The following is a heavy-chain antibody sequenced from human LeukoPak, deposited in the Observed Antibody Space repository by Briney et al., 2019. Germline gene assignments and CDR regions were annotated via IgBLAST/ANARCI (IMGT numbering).Heavy chain of an antibody. V-gene: IGHV3-23*01. CDR2: ISGSGGST. D-gene: IGHD5-18*01. J-gene: IGHJ6*03. CDR3: AKGMDTAMVAYYYYYMDV. CDR1: GFTFSSYG. Sequence: GGSLRLSCAASGFTFSSYGMSWVRQAPGKGLEWVSAISGSGGSTYYADSVKGRFTISRDNSKNTLYVQMKSLRAEDTAVYYCAKGMDTAMVAYYYYYMDVWGKGTTVTISS.